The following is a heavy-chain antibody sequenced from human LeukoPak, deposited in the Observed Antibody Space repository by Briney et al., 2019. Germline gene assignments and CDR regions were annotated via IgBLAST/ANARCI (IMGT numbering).Heavy chain of an antibody. D-gene: IGHD2-2*01. J-gene: IGHJ4*02. CDR2: IGSSNNYI. V-gene: IGHV3-21*01. CDR3: ARDERDCSSTSCYWVY. Sequence: GGSLRLSCAASGFTFSSYTMTWVRRALGKGLEWVSSIGSSNNYIHYADSMKGRVTISRDNAKNSLYLQMDSLRVEDTAVYYCARDERDCSSTSCYWVYWGQGTLVIVSS. CDR1: GFTFSSYT.